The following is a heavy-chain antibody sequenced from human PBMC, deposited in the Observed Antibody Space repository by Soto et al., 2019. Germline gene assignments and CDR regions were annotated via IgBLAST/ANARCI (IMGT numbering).Heavy chain of an antibody. J-gene: IGHJ5*02. CDR1: GFTFSSYA. Sequence: ESGGGVVQPGRSLRLSCAASGFTFSSYAMHWVRQAPGKGLEWVAVISYDGSNKYYADSVKGRFTISRDNSKNTLYLQMNSLRAEDTAVYYCARGQVATKGGVPDWFDPWGQGTLVTVSS. V-gene: IGHV3-30-3*01. CDR2: ISYDGSNK. CDR3: ARGQVATKGGVPDWFDP. D-gene: IGHD5-12*01.